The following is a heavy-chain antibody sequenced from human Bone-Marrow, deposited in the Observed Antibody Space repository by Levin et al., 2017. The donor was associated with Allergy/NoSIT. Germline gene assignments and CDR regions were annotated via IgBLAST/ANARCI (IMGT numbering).Heavy chain of an antibody. CDR3: ASGWPGQSVFH. Sequence: SGGSLRLSCEASGFSFSDYWMTWVRQAPGKGLEWVANIKEDGSEKHYVDSVKGRFTISRDNAKNSVDLQVTSLRGEDTAVYFCASGWPGQSVFHWGQGTLVTVSS. CDR1: GFSFSDYW. CDR2: IKEDGSEK. V-gene: IGHV3-7*01. J-gene: IGHJ4*02. D-gene: IGHD6-19*01.